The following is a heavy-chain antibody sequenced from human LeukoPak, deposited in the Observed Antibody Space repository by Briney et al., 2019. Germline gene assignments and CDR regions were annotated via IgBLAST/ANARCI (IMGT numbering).Heavy chain of an antibody. V-gene: IGHV3-21*06. CDR1: GFTFSDYN. Sequence: GESLKISCAASGFTFSDYNMNWVRQAPGKGLEWVSSISSSATYIYYADSVKGRFTISRDNAKTSLSLQMNSLRAEDTAVYYCARILVVPAANYYYSYGMDVWGQGTTVTVSS. D-gene: IGHD2-2*01. J-gene: IGHJ6*02. CDR3: ARILVVPAANYYYSYGMDV. CDR2: ISSSATYI.